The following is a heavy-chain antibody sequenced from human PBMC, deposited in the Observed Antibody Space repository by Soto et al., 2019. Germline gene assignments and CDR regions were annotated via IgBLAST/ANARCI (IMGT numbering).Heavy chain of an antibody. V-gene: IGHV3-30*18. CDR3: AKLGQWLDYYYGMDV. CDR1: GFTFSSYG. D-gene: IGHD6-19*01. J-gene: IGHJ6*02. Sequence: PGGSLRLSCAASGFTFSSYGMHWVRQAPGEGLEWVAVISYDGSNKYYADSVKGRFTISRDNSKNTLYLQMNSLRAEDTAVYYCAKLGQWLDYYYGMDVWGQGTTVTVSS. CDR2: ISYDGSNK.